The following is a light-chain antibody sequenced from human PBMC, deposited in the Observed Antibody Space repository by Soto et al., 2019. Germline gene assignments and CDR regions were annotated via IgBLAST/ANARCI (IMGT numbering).Light chain of an antibody. CDR1: SSDVGGYNY. CDR3: CSDAGSYTLV. J-gene: IGLJ3*02. Sequence: QSALTQPRSVSGSPGQSVTISCTGTSSDVGGYNYVSWYQQHPGKAPKLMIYDVSKRPSGVPDRFSGSKSGNTASLTFSGLQAEEEADYCCCSDAGSYTLVFGGGTKLTVL. V-gene: IGLV2-11*01. CDR2: DVS.